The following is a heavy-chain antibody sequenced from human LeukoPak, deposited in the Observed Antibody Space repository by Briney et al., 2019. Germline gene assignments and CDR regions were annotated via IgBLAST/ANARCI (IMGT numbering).Heavy chain of an antibody. CDR2: IYESGST. J-gene: IGHJ4*02. Sequence: TSETLSLTCTVSGYSISSGKYWAWIRQTPGKGLEWIGSIYESGSTYYTSSLKSRVTMSVDTSKNQFSLNLTSVTAADTAVYFCARGPGISGDHIYPDYWGQGIQVTVSS. V-gene: IGHV4-38-2*02. CDR3: ARGPGISGDHIYPDY. D-gene: IGHD2-21*01. CDR1: GYSISSGKY.